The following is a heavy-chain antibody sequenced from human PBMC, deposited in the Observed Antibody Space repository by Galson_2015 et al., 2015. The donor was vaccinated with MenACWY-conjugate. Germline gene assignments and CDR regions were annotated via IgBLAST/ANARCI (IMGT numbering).Heavy chain of an antibody. CDR3: AGAMRVTMVRGVVGYFRMDV. CDR1: GGSFSGYY. CDR2: INHSGST. Sequence: TPSLTCAVYGGSFSGYYWSWIRQPPGKGLEWIGEINHSGSTNYNPSLKSRVTISIDTSKNHFSLKLSSVTAADTAVYYCAGAMRVTMVRGVVGYFRMDVLGQGTTVTVSS. V-gene: IGHV4-34*01. D-gene: IGHD3-10*01. J-gene: IGHJ6*02.